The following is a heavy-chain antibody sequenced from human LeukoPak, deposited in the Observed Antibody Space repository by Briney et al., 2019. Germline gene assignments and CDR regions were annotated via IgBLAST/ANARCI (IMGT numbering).Heavy chain of an antibody. V-gene: IGHV5-51*01. CDR3: ARCGGTSCHRYGMDV. J-gene: IGHJ6*02. CDR1: GYSFTSYW. D-gene: IGHD2-2*01. CDR2: IYPGDSDT. Sequence: GESLKISCKGSGYSFTSYWIGWVRQMPGKGLEWMGIIYPGDSDTRYSPSFQGQVTISADKSISTAYLQWSSLKASDTAMYYCARCGGTSCHRYGMDVWGQGTTVTVSS.